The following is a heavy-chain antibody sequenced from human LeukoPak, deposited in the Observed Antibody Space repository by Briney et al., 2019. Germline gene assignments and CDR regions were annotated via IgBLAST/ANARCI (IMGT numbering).Heavy chain of an antibody. J-gene: IGHJ4*02. D-gene: IGHD3-10*01. Sequence: SETLSLTCAVYGESISSYYWSCISQPPAKGLEWIGEINHSGSTTYNTSLRSRVTISVETSKNQFSLRLSSVTAAAPAVFSCAGGRVKYYYWGQGPRVIV. CDR1: GESISSYY. CDR3: AGGRVKYYY. CDR2: INHSGST. V-gene: IGHV4-34*01.